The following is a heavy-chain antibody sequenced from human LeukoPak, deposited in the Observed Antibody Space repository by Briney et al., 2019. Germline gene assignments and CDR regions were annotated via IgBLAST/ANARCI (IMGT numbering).Heavy chain of an antibody. Sequence: GGSLRLSCATSGFTFSSYAMSWVRQAPGKGLEWVSGIGASGGSTYYADSVKGRFTISRDNSKNTLYLQMNSLRTEDTAVYYCAKAEGYDILTGLDYWGQGTLVIVSS. D-gene: IGHD3-9*01. CDR2: IGASGGST. J-gene: IGHJ4*02. CDR1: GFTFSSYA. V-gene: IGHV3-23*01. CDR3: AKAEGYDILTGLDY.